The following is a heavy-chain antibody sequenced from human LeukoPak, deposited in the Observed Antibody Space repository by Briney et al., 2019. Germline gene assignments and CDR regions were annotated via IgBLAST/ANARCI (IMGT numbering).Heavy chain of an antibody. J-gene: IGHJ4*02. CDR3: ARGKGGYQGYYFGY. CDR2: INHSGST. D-gene: IGHD3-22*01. Sequence: SETLSLTCAVYGGSFSGYYWSWIRQPPGKGLEWIGEINHSGSTNYNPSLKSRVTISVDTSKNQFSLKLSSVTAADTAVYYCARGKGGYQGYYFGYWGQGTLVTVSS. CDR1: GGSFSGYY. V-gene: IGHV4-34*01.